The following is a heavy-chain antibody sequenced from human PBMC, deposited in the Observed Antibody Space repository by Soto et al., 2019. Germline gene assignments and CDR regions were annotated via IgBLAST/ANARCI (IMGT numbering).Heavy chain of an antibody. V-gene: IGHV5-51*01. CDR1: GYRFTSYW. Sequence: PGESLKISCNGSGYRFTSYWVGWVRQMPGKGLEWMGIINPADSDTRYGPSFQGQVTISVDKSISTAYLQWSSLKASDTAMYYCTRHINWNDWTNFDYWGQGTPVPVYS. J-gene: IGHJ4*02. D-gene: IGHD1-20*01. CDR2: INPADSDT. CDR3: TRHINWNDWTNFDY.